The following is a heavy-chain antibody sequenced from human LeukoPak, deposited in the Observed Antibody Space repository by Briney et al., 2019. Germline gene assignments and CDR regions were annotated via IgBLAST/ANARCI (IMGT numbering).Heavy chain of an antibody. CDR1: GGTFSNYA. V-gene: IGHV1-69*13. D-gene: IGHD3-22*01. CDR3: ARGWDYDSGGRPTAYVY. CDR2: IIPIFGTA. J-gene: IGHJ4*02. Sequence: SVKVSCKAYGGTFSNYAINWVRQAPGPGLEWMGGIIPIFGTANYAQKFQGRVTITADESTSTVYMELNSLKSEDTAVYYCARGWDYDSGGRPTAYVYWGQGPLVTVSS.